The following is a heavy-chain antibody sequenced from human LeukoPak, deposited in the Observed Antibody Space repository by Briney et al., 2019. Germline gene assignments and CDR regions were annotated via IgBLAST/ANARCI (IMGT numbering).Heavy chain of an antibody. D-gene: IGHD6-19*01. CDR3: ARVGRAVAGKGGTFDY. J-gene: IGHJ4*02. CDR1: GDSVSSNSAA. Sequence: SQTLSLTCAISGDSVSSNSAAWYWIRQCPSRGLEWLGRTYYRSKWYNDYAVSVKSRITINPDTSKNQFSLQLNSVTPEDTAVYYCARVGRAVAGKGGTFDYWGQGTLVTVSS. CDR2: TYYRSKWYN. V-gene: IGHV6-1*01.